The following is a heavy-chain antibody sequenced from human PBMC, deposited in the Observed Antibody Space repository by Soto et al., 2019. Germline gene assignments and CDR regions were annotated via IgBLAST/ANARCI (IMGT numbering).Heavy chain of an antibody. Sequence: ASVQASFKASGYTFTSYAMHWVRQAPGQSLEWMGWINTAHDNIRYSQRFQGRLTINRDTSSSAAYMVQSTLRSKDTPVYYCDGDEGAVAGTGECYFHYGGQG. CDR2: INTAHDNI. CDR3: DGDEGAVAGTGECYFHY. D-gene: IGHD6-19*01. J-gene: IGHJ4*02. CDR1: GYTFTSYA. V-gene: IGHV1-3*04.